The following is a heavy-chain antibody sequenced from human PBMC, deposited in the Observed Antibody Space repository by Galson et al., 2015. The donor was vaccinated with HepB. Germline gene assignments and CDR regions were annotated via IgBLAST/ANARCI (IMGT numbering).Heavy chain of an antibody. CDR1: GFTFDDYA. J-gene: IGHJ6*03. CDR2: ISWNSGSI. CDR3: AKDPGGIPYYMDV. Sequence: SLRLSCAASGFTFDDYAMHWVRQAPGKGLEWVSGISWNSGSIGYADSVKGRFTISRDNAKNSLYLQMNSLRAEDTASYYCAKDPGGIPYYMDVWGKGTTVTVSS. D-gene: IGHD3-16*01. V-gene: IGHV3-9*01.